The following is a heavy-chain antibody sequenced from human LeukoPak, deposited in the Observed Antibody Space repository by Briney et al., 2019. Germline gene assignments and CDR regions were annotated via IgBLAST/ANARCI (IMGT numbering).Heavy chain of an antibody. D-gene: IGHD3-22*01. CDR2: ISWDGTT. CDR1: GFTFEDYT. CDR3: VKDLSYESSGHVLEY. J-gene: IGHJ4*02. Sequence: PGGSLRLSCVASGFTFEDYTMHWVRQAPGKTLEWVSLISWDGTTYYTDSVKGRSTISRDNSKNSLYLQMDTLRSEDTAFYYCVKDLSYESSGHVLEYWGQGTLVTVSS. V-gene: IGHV3-43*01.